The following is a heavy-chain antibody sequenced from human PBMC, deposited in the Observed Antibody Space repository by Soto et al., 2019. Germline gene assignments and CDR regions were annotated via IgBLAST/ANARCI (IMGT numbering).Heavy chain of an antibody. J-gene: IGHJ6*03. Sequence: QVQLVESGGGVVQPGRSLRLSCAASGFTFSSYAMHWVRQAPGKGLEWVAVISYDGSNKYYADSVKGRFTISRDNSKNTLYLQMNSPRAEDTAVYYCARVLGYGDYGDYMDVWGKGTTVTVSS. CDR1: GFTFSSYA. CDR3: ARVLGYGDYGDYMDV. CDR2: ISYDGSNK. V-gene: IGHV3-30-3*01. D-gene: IGHD4-17*01.